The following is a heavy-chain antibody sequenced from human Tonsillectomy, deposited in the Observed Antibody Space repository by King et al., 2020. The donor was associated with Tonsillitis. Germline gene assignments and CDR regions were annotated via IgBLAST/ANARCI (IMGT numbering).Heavy chain of an antibody. V-gene: IGHV3-9*01. D-gene: IGHD6-13*01. CDR2: ISWNSGNK. J-gene: IGHJ4*02. CDR1: GFTFDDYA. Sequence: VQLVESGGDLVQPGRSLRLSGAASGFTFDDYAMHWVRQTPGKGLEWVSGISWNSGNKGYSDSVKGRFTISRDNAKNSLYLQMNNLRLEDTALYYCAKDMAIVAAGPSNFDHWGQGTLVTISS. CDR3: AKDMAIVAAGPSNFDH.